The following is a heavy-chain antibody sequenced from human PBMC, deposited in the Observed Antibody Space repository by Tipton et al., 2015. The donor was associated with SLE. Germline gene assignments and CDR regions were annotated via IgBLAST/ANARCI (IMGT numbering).Heavy chain of an antibody. Sequence: LRLSCAVYGGSFSGYYWSWIRQPPGKGLEWIGEINHSGSTNYNPSLKSRVTISVDTSKNQFSLKLSSVTAADTAVYYCAREGSGDSSGYYYDYWGQGTLVTVSS. D-gene: IGHD3-22*01. CDR2: INHSGST. CDR3: AREGSGDSSGYYYDY. CDR1: GGSFSGYY. J-gene: IGHJ4*02. V-gene: IGHV4-34*01.